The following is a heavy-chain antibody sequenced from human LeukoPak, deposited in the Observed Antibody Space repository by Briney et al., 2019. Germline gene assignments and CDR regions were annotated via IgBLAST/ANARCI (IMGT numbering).Heavy chain of an antibody. CDR2: ISWNSGSI. CDR1: GFTFDDYA. J-gene: IGHJ4*02. D-gene: IGHD1-26*01. V-gene: IGHV3-9*01. CDR3: AKDGGSYGNY. Sequence: PGGSLRLSCAASGFTFDDYAMHWVRQAPGKGLEWISGISWNSGSIGYADSVKGRFTISRGNAKNSLYLQMNSLRAEDTALYYCAKDGGSYGNYWGQGTLVTVSS.